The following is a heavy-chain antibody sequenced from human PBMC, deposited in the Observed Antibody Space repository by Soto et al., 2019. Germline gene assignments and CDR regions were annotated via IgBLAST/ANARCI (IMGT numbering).Heavy chain of an antibody. CDR2: IIPIFGTA. J-gene: IGHJ5*02. Sequence: GASVKVSCKASGGTFSSYAISWVRQAPGQGLEWMGGIIPIFGTANSAQKFQGRVTITADKSTSTAYMELSSLRSEDTAVYYCAREYGYRPSIAAPTRFPHNWYDPGGQGTLVTGSS. D-gene: IGHD6-6*01. V-gene: IGHV1-69*06. CDR1: GGTFSSYA. CDR3: AREYGYRPSIAAPTRFPHNWYDP.